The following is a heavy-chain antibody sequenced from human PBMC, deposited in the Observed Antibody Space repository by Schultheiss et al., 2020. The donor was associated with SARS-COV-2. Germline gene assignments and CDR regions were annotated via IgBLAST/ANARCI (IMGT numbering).Heavy chain of an antibody. J-gene: IGHJ4*02. Sequence: GGSLRLSCAASGFTFSSYDMHWVRQATGKGLEWVSAISGSGGSTYYADSVKGRFTISRDNSKNTLYLQMNSLRAEDTAVYYCARGSNSLHYWGQGTLVTVSS. CDR3: ARGSNSLHY. D-gene: IGHD4-23*01. V-gene: IGHV3-23*01. CDR1: GFTFSSYD. CDR2: ISGSGGST.